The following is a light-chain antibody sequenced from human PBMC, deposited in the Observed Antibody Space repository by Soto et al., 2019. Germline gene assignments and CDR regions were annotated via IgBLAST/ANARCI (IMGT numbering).Light chain of an antibody. CDR3: SSYTSSTAYI. J-gene: IGLJ1*01. V-gene: IGLV2-14*03. CDR1: SSDVGGYNY. CDR2: RVT. Sequence: QSVLTQPASVSGSPGQSITISCTGTSSDVGGYNYVSWYQQHPGDAPKLMIYRVTNRPSGVSNRFSGSKSGNTTSLTISGLQAEDEADYYCSSYTSSTAYIFGTGTKVTVL.